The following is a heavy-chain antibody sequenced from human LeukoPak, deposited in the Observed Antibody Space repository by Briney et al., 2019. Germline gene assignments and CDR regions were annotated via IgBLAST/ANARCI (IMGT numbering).Heavy chain of an antibody. Sequence: GGSLRLSCAASGFSFSTYAMTWVRQAPGRGLEWVSAIDGSGRYIYYRDSVQGRFTNSRDNSENMLFLQMNSLTAEDSAVYYCAKNYAPGNAFYDYWGQGVLVTVSS. J-gene: IGHJ4*02. CDR2: IDGSGRYI. CDR1: GFSFSTYA. V-gene: IGHV3-23*01. D-gene: IGHD3-10*01. CDR3: AKNYAPGNAFYDY.